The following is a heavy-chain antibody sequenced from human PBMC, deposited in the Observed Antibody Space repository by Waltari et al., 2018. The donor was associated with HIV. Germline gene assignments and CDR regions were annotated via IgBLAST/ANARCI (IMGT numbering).Heavy chain of an antibody. V-gene: IGHV4-39*01. CDR2: IYYSGST. D-gene: IGHD1-1*01. CDR3: VRHEGTGTTGGHFDY. CDR1: GGSISSSSYY. Sequence: SGGSISSSSYYWGWIRQPPGKGLEWIGSIYYSGSTYYNPSLKSRVTISVDTSKNQFSLKLSSVTAADTAVYYCVRHEGTGTTGGHFDYWGQGTLVTVSS. J-gene: IGHJ4*02.